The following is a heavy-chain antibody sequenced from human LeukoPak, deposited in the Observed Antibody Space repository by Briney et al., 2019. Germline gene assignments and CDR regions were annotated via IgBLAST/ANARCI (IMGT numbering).Heavy chain of an antibody. V-gene: IGHV3-48*04. CDR1: GFTFSSYS. D-gene: IGHD3-10*01. J-gene: IGHJ4*02. Sequence: GGSLRLSCAASGFTFSSYSMNWVRQAPGKGLEWVSYISSSSSTIYYADSVKGRFTISRDNAKNSLYLQMNSLRAEDTAVYYCAPSRLWFGELFDYWGQGTLVTVSS. CDR2: ISSSSSTI. CDR3: APSRLWFGELFDY.